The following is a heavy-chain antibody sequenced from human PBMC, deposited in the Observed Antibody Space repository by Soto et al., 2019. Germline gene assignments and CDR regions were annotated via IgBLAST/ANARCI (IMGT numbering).Heavy chain of an antibody. Sequence: QVQLVQSGAEVKKPGSSVKVSCKASGGTFSSYAISWVRQAPGQGLEWMGGIIPIFGTANYAQKFQGRVTIAADEATSTAYLELSSLRSEDTAVYYCARVELRLGELKYYYYGMDVWGQGTTVTVSS. CDR2: IIPIFGTA. CDR1: GGTFSSYA. D-gene: IGHD3-16*01. CDR3: ARVELRLGELKYYYYGMDV. J-gene: IGHJ6*02. V-gene: IGHV1-69*12.